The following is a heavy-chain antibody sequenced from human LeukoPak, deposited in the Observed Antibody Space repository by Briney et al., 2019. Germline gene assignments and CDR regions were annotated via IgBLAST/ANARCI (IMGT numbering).Heavy chain of an antibody. D-gene: IGHD1-14*01. CDR1: GFTFSSST. V-gene: IGHV3-21*01. CDR3: ARIPNNAGFPNWFDP. CDR2: ISGNSDNI. J-gene: IGHJ5*02. Sequence: GGSLRLSCAASGFTFSSSTMSWFRLAPGKGLEWVSSISGNSDNIHYADSVKGRFTISRDNAKNPLYLQMNSLTAEDTAVYYCARIPNNAGFPNWFDPWGQGTLVTVSS.